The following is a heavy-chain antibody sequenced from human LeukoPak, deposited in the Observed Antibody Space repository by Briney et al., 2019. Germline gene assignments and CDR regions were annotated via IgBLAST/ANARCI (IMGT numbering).Heavy chain of an antibody. CDR3: AKVGWGYSYGSGGD. CDR1: GFTFSSYA. Sequence: GGSLRLSCAASGFTFSSYAMSWARQAPGKGLEWVSAISGSGGSTYYADSVKGRFTISRDNSKNTLYLQMNSLRAEDTAVYYCAKVGWGYSYGSGGDWSQGTLVTVSS. J-gene: IGHJ4*02. CDR2: ISGSGGST. V-gene: IGHV3-23*01. D-gene: IGHD5-18*01.